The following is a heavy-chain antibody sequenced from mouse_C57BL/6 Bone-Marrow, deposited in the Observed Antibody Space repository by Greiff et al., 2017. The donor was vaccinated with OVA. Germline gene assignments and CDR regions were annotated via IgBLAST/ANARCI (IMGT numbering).Heavy chain of an antibody. Sequence: VQLQQSGAELVRPGASVKLSCTASGFTFKDDYMHWVKQRPEQGLEWIGWLAPENGDTEYDSTFQGKATLKADTSSNTAYLQLSSLTSEDAAVYYCTTMIDYWGQGTTRTVSS. CDR1: GFTFKDDY. CDR2: LAPENGDT. CDR3: TTMIDY. V-gene: IGHV14-4*01. J-gene: IGHJ2*01.